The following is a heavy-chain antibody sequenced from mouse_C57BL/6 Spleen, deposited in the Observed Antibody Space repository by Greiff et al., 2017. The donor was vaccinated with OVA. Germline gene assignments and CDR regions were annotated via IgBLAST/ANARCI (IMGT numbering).Heavy chain of an antibody. J-gene: IGHJ2*01. CDR1: GFIFSSYA. CDR2: ISDGGSYT. Sequence: EVKLVESGGGLVKPGGSLKLSCVASGFIFSSYAMSWVRKTPEKRLEWVATISDGGSYTYYPNNLKCQFTISRNNAKNNLYLQMSHLKSEDTAMYYCARDLGGTSDYFDYWSQGTTLTVSS. V-gene: IGHV5-4*01. CDR3: ARDLGGTSDYFDY. D-gene: IGHD4-1*01.